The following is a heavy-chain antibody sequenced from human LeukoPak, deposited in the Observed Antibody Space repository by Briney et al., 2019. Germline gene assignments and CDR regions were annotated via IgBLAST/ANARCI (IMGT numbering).Heavy chain of an antibody. CDR1: GGSINSGNYY. Sequence: SETLSLTCSVSGGSINSGNYYWGWIRQPPGKGLEWIGSISYSGNTYYNPSLKSRVTISVDTSKNHFSLKLSSVTAADTAVYYCATSRGIAYCGGDCSFNWFDPWGQGTLVTVSS. V-gene: IGHV4-39*07. J-gene: IGHJ5*02. CDR3: ATSRGIAYCGGDCSFNWFDP. CDR2: ISYSGNT. D-gene: IGHD2-21*02.